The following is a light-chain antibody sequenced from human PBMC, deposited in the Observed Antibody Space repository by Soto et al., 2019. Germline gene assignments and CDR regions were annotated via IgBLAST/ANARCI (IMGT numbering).Light chain of an antibody. J-gene: IGLJ2*01. CDR2: DNN. Sequence: QSVLTQPPSVSAAPGQKVTISCSGSSSNIGNNYVSWYQQLPGTAPKLLIYDNNKRPSGIPDRFSGSKSGTSATLGITGLQTGDEADYYCGTWDSSLSAKVFGGGTKRTFL. CDR1: SSNIGNNY. CDR3: GTWDSSLSAKV. V-gene: IGLV1-51*01.